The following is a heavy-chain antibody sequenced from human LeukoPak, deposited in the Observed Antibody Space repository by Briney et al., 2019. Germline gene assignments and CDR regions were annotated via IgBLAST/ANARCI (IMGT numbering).Heavy chain of an antibody. CDR1: GGSISSSSYY. Sequence: SETLSLTCTVSGGSISSSSYYWGWIRQPPGKGLEWIGSIYYSGSTYYNSSLKSRVTMSVDTSKNQFSLKLRSVTAADTAVYYCARRIPDFDLWGRGTLVTVSS. CDR3: ARRIPDFDL. CDR2: IYYSGST. V-gene: IGHV4-39*01. J-gene: IGHJ2*01.